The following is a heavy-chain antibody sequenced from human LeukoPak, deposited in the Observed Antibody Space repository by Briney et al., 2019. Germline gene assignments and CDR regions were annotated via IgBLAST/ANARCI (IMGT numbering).Heavy chain of an antibody. CDR3: ATVNRRGSSSWYGGMDV. CDR2: FDPEDGET. J-gene: IGHJ6*04. CDR1: GHTLTELS. Sequence: ASVKVSCKVSGHTLTELSMHWVRQAPGKGLEWMGGFDPEDGETIYAQKFQGRVTMTEDTSTDTAYLELSSLRSEDTAVYYCATVNRRGSSSWYGGMDVWGKGTTVTVSS. V-gene: IGHV1-24*01. D-gene: IGHD6-13*01.